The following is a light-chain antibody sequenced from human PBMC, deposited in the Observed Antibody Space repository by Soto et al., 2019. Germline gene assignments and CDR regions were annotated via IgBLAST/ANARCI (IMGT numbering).Light chain of an antibody. CDR3: SSYTSSNTLEV. CDR1: SSDVGGHNY. CDR2: EVS. Sequence: HSVLTQPASVSGSPGQSITISCTGASSDVGGHNYVSWYQQHPHRAPKLLIYEVSYRPSGVSSRFSGSKSGNTASLTISGLQAEDEADYYCSSYTSSNTLEVFGVGTKVTVL. J-gene: IGLJ1*01. V-gene: IGLV2-14*01.